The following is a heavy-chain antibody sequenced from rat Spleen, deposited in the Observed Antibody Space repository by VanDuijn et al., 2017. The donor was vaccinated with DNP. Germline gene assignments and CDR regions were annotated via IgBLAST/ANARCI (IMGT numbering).Heavy chain of an antibody. Sequence: EVQLVESGGDLVQPGRSLILSCAASGFTFSDYAMAWVRQAPKKGLEWVATINYDGTRTYYRDSVKGRFTISRDNAKSTLYLQMDSLRSEDTATYYCATLLYYYSGPYFDYWGQGVMVTVSS. J-gene: IGHJ2*01. CDR1: GFTFSDYA. V-gene: IGHV5-17*01. CDR2: INYDGTRT. D-gene: IGHD1-1*01. CDR3: ATLLYYYSGPYFDY.